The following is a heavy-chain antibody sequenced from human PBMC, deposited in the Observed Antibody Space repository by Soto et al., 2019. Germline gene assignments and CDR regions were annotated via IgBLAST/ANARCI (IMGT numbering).Heavy chain of an antibody. D-gene: IGHD1-1*01. CDR2: IYHSGDT. V-gene: IGHV4-31*03. Sequence: QVQLQESDPGLVKPSQTLSLTCTVSGAYVNTGGYYWSWVRQYPGKGLEWIGYIYHSGDTYYNPSLKSRLTISMDTSKNHFSLCLSSVTVAYTDVYYCARAPGNERLDYWGQGTLVIVSS. J-gene: IGHJ4*02. CDR3: ARAPGNERLDY. CDR1: GAYVNTGGYY.